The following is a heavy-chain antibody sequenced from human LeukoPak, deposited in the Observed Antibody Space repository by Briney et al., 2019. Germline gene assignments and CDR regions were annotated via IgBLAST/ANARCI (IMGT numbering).Heavy chain of an antibody. Sequence: GGSLRLSCAASGFTFSSYAMSWVRQAPGKGLEWVSAITGSGGSIYYVDSVRGRFTISRDNSQSTLYLQMNSLRAEDTAVYYCAKDLGEGAYDWSRYYFDYWGQGTLVTVSS. V-gene: IGHV3-23*01. CDR2: ITGSGGSI. CDR3: AKDLGEGAYDWSRYYFDY. J-gene: IGHJ4*02. CDR1: GFTFSSYA. D-gene: IGHD5-12*01.